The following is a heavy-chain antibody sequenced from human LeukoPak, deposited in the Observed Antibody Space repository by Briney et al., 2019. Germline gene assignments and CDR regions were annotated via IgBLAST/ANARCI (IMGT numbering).Heavy chain of an antibody. V-gene: IGHV4-59*01. CDR1: GGSISSYY. CDR3: ACHSGWSGPSE. Sequence: PSETLSLTCTVSGGSISSYYWSWIRQPPGKGLEWIGYIYYSGSTNYNPSLKSRVTISVDTSKNQFSLKLSSVTAADTALYYCACHSGWSGPSEWGQGTLVTVSS. CDR2: IYYSGST. J-gene: IGHJ4*02. D-gene: IGHD6-19*01.